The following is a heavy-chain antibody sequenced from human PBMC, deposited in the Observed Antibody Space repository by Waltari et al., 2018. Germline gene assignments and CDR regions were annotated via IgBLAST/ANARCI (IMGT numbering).Heavy chain of an antibody. D-gene: IGHD5-12*01. J-gene: IGHJ6*02. CDR3: ARAELVATSWYYGMDV. CDR2: INPNSGGT. Sequence: QVQLVQSGAEVKKPGASVKVSCKASRYTFTGYYMHWVRQAPGQGLEWMGRINPNSGGTNYAQKFQGRVTMTRDTSISTAYMELSRLRSDDTAVYYCARAELVATSWYYGMDVWGQGTTVTVSS. CDR1: RYTFTGYY. V-gene: IGHV1-2*06.